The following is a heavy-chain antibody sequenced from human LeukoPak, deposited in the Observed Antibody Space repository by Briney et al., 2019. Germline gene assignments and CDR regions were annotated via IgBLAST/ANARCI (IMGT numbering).Heavy chain of an antibody. CDR2: IYYSGST. D-gene: IGHD1-20*01. CDR3: ARLTGTGSWFDP. Sequence: PSETLSLTCTVSGGFISSSSYYWVWIRQPPGKGLEWIGSIYYSGSTYYNPSLKSRVTISVDTSKNQFSLKLSSVTAADTAVYYCARLTGTGSWFDPWGQGTLVTVSS. J-gene: IGHJ5*02. V-gene: IGHV4-39*01. CDR1: GGFISSSSYY.